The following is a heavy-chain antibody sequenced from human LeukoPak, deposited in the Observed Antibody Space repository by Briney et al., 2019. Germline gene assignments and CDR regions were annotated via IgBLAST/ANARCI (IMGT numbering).Heavy chain of an antibody. J-gene: IGHJ3*02. Sequence: GGSLRLSCAASGFTVSSNYMSWVRQAPRKGLEWVSVIYSGGSTYYAAFVKGRFTIFRDNSKHTLYLQMNSLRAEDTAVYYCARDGYYDSSGYPLGAFDIWGQGTMVTVSS. D-gene: IGHD3-22*01. CDR2: IYSGGST. CDR3: ARDGYYDSSGYPLGAFDI. CDR1: GFTVSSNY. V-gene: IGHV3-53*01.